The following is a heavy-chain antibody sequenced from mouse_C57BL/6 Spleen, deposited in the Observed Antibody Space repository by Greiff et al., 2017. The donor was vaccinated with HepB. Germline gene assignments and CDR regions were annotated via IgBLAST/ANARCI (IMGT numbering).Heavy chain of an antibody. CDR2: INPNNGGT. J-gene: IGHJ4*01. D-gene: IGHD1-1*01. Sequence: EVQLQQSGPELVKPGASVKIPCKASGYTFTDYNMDWVKQSHGKSLEWIGDINPNNGGTIYNQKFKGKATLTVDKSSSTAYMELRSLTSEDTAVYYCASRDYYGSSSGAMDYWGQGTSVTVSS. CDR1: GYTFTDYN. CDR3: ASRDYYGSSSGAMDY. V-gene: IGHV1-18*01.